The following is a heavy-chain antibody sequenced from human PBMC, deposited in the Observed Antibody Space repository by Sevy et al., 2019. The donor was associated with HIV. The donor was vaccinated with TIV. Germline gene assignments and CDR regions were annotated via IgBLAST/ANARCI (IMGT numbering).Heavy chain of an antibody. CDR3: AGGGGPRSPPTS. D-gene: IGHD3-10*01. V-gene: IGHV4-59*13. J-gene: IGHJ4*02. CDR2: IYYSGST. CDR1: GGSIRSYY. Sequence: LETLSLTCTVSGGSIRSYYWSWIRQPPGKGLEWIGYIYYSGSTNYNPSLKSRVTISADTSKKQFSLKLSSVTAADTAVYYCAGGGGPRSPPTSWGQGTLVTVSS.